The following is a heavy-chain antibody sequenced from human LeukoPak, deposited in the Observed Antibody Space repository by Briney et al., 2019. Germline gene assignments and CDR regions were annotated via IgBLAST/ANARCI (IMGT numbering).Heavy chain of an antibody. D-gene: IGHD6-19*01. CDR1: GGTFSSYA. CDR2: IIPILGIA. V-gene: IGHV1-69*04. Sequence: VASVNVSCKASGGTFSSYAISWVRQAPGQGLEWMGRIIPILGIANYAQKIQGRVTITADKSTSTAYMELSSLRSEDTAVYYCARGGSVAGTSGYDYWGQGTLVTVSS. J-gene: IGHJ4*02. CDR3: ARGGSVAGTSGYDY.